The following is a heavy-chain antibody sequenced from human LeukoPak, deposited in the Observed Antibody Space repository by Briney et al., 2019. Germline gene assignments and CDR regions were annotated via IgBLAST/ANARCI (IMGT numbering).Heavy chain of an antibody. J-gene: IGHJ4*02. CDR3: ARDHDWGVDY. D-gene: IGHD7-27*01. Sequence: ASVTVSCKASGFTFTDHYMHWVRQAPGQGREWMGWINGKRGDTNYAQNFQDRVTMTRDTSTSTVYMELSRLTVDDTAVYYCARDHDWGVDYWGQGTLVTVSS. CDR2: INGKRGDT. V-gene: IGHV1-2*02. CDR1: GFTFTDHY.